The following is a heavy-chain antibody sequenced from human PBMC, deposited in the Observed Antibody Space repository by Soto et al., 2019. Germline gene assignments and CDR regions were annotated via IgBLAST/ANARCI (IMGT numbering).Heavy chain of an antibody. V-gene: IGHV3-30*04. J-gene: IGHJ5*02. D-gene: IGHD4-4*01. CDR2: ISSDGKNT. CDR3: ARDQTVLWFDP. CDR1: RFTFRSYA. Sequence: QVQLVESGGGVVQPGRSLRLSCAASRFTFRSYAMHWVRQAPGKGLEWVAVISSDGKNTHYADSVRGRFTISRDDPNNTLYVQMDSLRAEDTAVYNCARDQTVLWFDPWGQGTLVTVSS.